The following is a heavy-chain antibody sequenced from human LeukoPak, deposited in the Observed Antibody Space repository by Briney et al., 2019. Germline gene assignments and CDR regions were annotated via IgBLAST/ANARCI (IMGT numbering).Heavy chain of an antibody. J-gene: IGHJ4*02. V-gene: IGHV3-23*01. Sequence: GGSLRLSRAASGFTFSSYAMSWVRQAPGKGLEWVSAISGSGGSTYYADSVKGRFTISRDNSKHTLYLKMNSLRAEDTAVYYCAKKGATTGDFDYWGQGTLVTVSS. CDR2: ISGSGGST. CDR3: AKKGATTGDFDY. CDR1: GFTFSSYA. D-gene: IGHD1-26*01.